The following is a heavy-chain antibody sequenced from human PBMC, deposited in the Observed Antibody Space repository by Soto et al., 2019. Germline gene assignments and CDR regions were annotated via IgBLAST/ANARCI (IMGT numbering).Heavy chain of an antibody. V-gene: IGHV1-69*13. D-gene: IGHD6-13*01. CDR3: EGYYSSCWNDFYGMDV. J-gene: IGHJ6*02. CDR1: GGTFSSYA. Sequence: SVKVSCKASGGTFSSYAISWVRQAPGQGLEWMGGISPNFGTANYAQKFQGRVTITADESTSTAYMELSSMRSEDTAVYYCEGYYSSCWNDFYGMDVWGQGTKVTVSS. CDR2: ISPNFGTA.